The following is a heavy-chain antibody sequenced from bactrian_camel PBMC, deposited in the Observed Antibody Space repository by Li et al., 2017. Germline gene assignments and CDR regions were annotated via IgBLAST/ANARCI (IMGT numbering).Heavy chain of an antibody. CDR1: GHSRGSNY. J-gene: IGHJ4*01. CDR2: IRRSGGET. D-gene: IGHD7*01. CDR3: VRDTSTYIPGAY. V-gene: IGHV3S55*01. Sequence: HVQLVESGGGSVQAGGSLGLSCVVSGHSRGSNYVGWYRLPPGRAPAEREGIAAIRRSGGETWYAGSVKGRFTISRDSARNTVYLQMNSLKPDDTAAYYCVRDTSTYIPGAYWGQGTQVTVS.